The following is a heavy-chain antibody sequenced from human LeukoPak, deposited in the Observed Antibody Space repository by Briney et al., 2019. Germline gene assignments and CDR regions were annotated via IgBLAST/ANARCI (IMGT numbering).Heavy chain of an antibody. J-gene: IGHJ4*02. V-gene: IGHV4-61*01. CDR3: ARGRGYSSLTRRGFDY. CDR2: IYYSGNT. CDR1: GGSVSSGSYY. Sequence: SETLSLTCSVSGGSVSSGSYYWSWIRQPPGKGLEWIGYIYYSGNTNYNPSLKSRVTISVDTSKNQFSLNLSSVTAADTAVYYCARGRGYSSLTRRGFDYWGQGTLVTVSS. D-gene: IGHD6-13*01.